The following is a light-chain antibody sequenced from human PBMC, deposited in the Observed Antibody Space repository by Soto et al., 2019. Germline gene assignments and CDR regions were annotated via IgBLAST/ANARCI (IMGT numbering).Light chain of an antibody. J-gene: IGLJ3*02. CDR1: SIDVGGYNF. CDR3: SSFGGGNKVL. CDR2: EVS. Sequence: QSVLTQPPSASGSPGQSVTISCTGTSIDVGGYNFVSWYQQHPGKVPKPVIFEVSKRPSGVPDRFSGSKSGNTAFLTVSGLQAEDDADYYCSSFGGGNKVLFGGGTKLIVL. V-gene: IGLV2-8*01.